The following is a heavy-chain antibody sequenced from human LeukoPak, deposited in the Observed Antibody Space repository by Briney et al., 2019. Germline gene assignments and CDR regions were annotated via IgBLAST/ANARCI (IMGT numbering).Heavy chain of an antibody. D-gene: IGHD4-23*01. V-gene: IGHV4-30-4*07. J-gene: IGHJ6*04. Sequence: PSETLSLTCAVSGDSIRSGGYSWSWIRQPPGKGLEWIGYIYYSGSTYYNPSLKSRITISLDTSKDQFSLRLTSVTAADTAVYYCARVVGTTVVNGYVDVWGKGTTVTISS. CDR2: IYYSGST. CDR1: GDSIRSGGYS. CDR3: ARVVGTTVVNGYVDV.